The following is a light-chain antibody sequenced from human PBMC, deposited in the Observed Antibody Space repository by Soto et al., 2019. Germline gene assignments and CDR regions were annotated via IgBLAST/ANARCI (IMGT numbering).Light chain of an antibody. CDR1: SNDIGAYSY. CDR3: GSYASATLI. CDR2: EVT. V-gene: IGLV2-14*01. J-gene: IGLJ2*01. Sequence: QSVLTQPASVSGSPGQSITISCTGTSNDIGAYSYVSWYQQYPGKVPTLLIYEVTFRPSGVSNRFSGSKSGNTASLTISGLQTEDEADYYCGSYASATLIFGGGTKLTVL.